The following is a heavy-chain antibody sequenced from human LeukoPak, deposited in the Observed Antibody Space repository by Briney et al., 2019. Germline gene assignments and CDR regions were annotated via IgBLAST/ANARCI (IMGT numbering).Heavy chain of an antibody. CDR1: GYTFTSYA. J-gene: IGHJ3*02. CDR2: INAGNGNT. Sequence: GASVKVSCKASGYTFTSYAMHWVRQAPGQRLEWMGWINAGNGNTKYSQKFQGRVTITRDASASTAYMELSSLRSEDTAVYYCARVQYREGGYAFDIWGQGTMVTVSS. V-gene: IGHV1-3*01. CDR3: ARVQYREGGYAFDI. D-gene: IGHD2/OR15-2a*01.